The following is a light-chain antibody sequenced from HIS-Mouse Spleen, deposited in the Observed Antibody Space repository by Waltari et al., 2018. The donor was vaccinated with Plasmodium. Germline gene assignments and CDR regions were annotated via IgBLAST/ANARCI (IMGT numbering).Light chain of an antibody. CDR3: AAWDDSLNGVV. Sequence: QSVLTQPPSASGTPGQRVTISCSGSISSIGSNTVNWYQQLPGPAPKLLIYSNKQRPSGVPDRFSGSKSGTSASLAISGLQSEDEADYYCAAWDDSLNGVVFAGGTKLTVL. CDR2: SNK. J-gene: IGLJ2*01. V-gene: IGLV1-44*01. CDR1: ISSIGSNT.